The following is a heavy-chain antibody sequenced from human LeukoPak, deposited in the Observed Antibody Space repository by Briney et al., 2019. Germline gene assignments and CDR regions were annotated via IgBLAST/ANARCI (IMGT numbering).Heavy chain of an antibody. CDR3: ARDTLSDIVLMVYASRFDP. J-gene: IGHJ5*02. Sequence: SVNVSCKASGGTFSSYAISWVRQAPGQGLGWMGGIIPIFGTANYAQKFQGRVTITADESTSTAYMELSSLRSEDTAVYYCARDTLSDIVLMVYASRFDPWGQGTLVTVSS. CDR1: GGTFSSYA. D-gene: IGHD2-8*01. V-gene: IGHV1-69*13. CDR2: IIPIFGTA.